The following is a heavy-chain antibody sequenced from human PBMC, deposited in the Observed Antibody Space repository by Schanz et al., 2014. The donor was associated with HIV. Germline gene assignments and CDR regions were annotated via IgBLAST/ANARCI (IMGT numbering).Heavy chain of an antibody. V-gene: IGHV3-43*02. J-gene: IGHJ4*02. CDR2: ITWDGGRT. CDR1: GFSFDDYA. CDR3: AKDMYGFLDSKGRVFDS. Sequence: EVQLVESGGGLVQPGRSLRLSCAASGFSFDDYAMHWVRQAPGKGLEWVSLITWDGGRTSYADSVKGRFTMSRDNSKNFLYLQMNSLRTEDTALYFCAKDMYGFLDSKGRVFDSWGQGTLVTVSS. D-gene: IGHD3-3*01.